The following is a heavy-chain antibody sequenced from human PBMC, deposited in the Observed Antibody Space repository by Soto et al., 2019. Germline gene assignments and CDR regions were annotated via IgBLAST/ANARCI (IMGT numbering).Heavy chain of an antibody. V-gene: IGHV2-5*02. CDR1: GSSLSTSGVG. D-gene: IGHD3-10*01. Sequence: QITLKESGPTLVKPTQTLTLTCTFSGSSLSTSGVGVGWIRQPPGKALEWLALIYWDDDKRYSPSLKSRLTITKDTSKNQVVLTMTNMDPVDTDTYYCAHRPGAQSRDENWFDPWGQGTLVTVSS. CDR2: IYWDDDK. CDR3: AHRPGAQSRDENWFDP. J-gene: IGHJ5*02.